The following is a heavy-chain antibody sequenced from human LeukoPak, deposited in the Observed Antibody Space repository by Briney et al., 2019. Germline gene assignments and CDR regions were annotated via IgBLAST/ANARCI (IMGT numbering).Heavy chain of an antibody. V-gene: IGHV1-69*05. D-gene: IGHD1-26*01. Sequence: ASVKVSSKASGGTFSSYAISWVRQAPGQGLEWMGRIIPIFGTANYAQKFQGRVTITTDESTSTAYVELSSLRSEDTAVYYCARGPGIVGARDSDYWGQGTLVTVSS. CDR1: GGTFSSYA. CDR2: IIPIFGTA. CDR3: ARGPGIVGARDSDY. J-gene: IGHJ4*02.